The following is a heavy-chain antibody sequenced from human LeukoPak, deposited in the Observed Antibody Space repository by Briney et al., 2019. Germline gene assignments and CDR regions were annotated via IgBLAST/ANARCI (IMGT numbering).Heavy chain of an antibody. CDR2: INSDESTT. D-gene: IGHD3/OR15-3a*01. CDR3: ARERTGWYFDY. CDR1: GFTFSRYW. J-gene: IGHJ4*02. Sequence: PGGSLRLSCAASGFTFSRYWMHWVRQAPGKGLVWVSRINSDESTTFYADSVKGRFTISRDNAKNTLYLQMNSLRAEDTAVYYCARERTGWYFDYWGQGALVTVSS. V-gene: IGHV3-74*01.